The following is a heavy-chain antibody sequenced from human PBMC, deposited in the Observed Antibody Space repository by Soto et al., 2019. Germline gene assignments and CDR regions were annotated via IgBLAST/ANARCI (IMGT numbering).Heavy chain of an antibody. CDR1: GFTFSSYV. CDR2: ISYDGSNK. CDR3: AKDRIAARLDYFDY. V-gene: IGHV3-30*18. D-gene: IGHD6-6*01. Sequence: GGSLRLSCAASGFTFSSYVMHWVRQAPGKGLEWVAVISYDGSNKYYADSVKGRFTISRDNSKNTLYLQMNSLRAEDTAVYYCAKDRIAARLDYFDYWGQGTQVTVSS. J-gene: IGHJ4*02.